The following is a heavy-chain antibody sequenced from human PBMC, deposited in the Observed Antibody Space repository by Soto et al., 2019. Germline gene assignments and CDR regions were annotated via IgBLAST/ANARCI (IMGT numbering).Heavy chain of an antibody. CDR3: AKRVTTVKNYYYYGMDV. Sequence: AGGSLRLSCAASGFTFSSYAMSWVRQAPGKGLEWVSAISGSGGSTYYADSVKGRFTISRDNSKNTLYLQMNSLRAEDTAVYYCAKRVTTVKNYYYYGMDVWGQGTTVTVSS. CDR1: GFTFSSYA. CDR2: ISGSGGST. V-gene: IGHV3-23*01. D-gene: IGHD4-17*01. J-gene: IGHJ6*02.